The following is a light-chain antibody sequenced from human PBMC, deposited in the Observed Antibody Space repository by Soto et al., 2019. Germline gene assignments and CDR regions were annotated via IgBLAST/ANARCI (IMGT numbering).Light chain of an antibody. Sequence: QSVLTQPASVSGSPGQSITISCTGTSSDVDGYNFVSWYQHHPGKAPKLIIYDVSNRPSGVSSRFSGFKSGNTASLTVSGLQAEDEADYYCTSYTNSVTYVFGTGTKVTVL. V-gene: IGLV2-14*03. CDR3: TSYTNSVTYV. J-gene: IGLJ1*01. CDR2: DVS. CDR1: SSDVDGYNF.